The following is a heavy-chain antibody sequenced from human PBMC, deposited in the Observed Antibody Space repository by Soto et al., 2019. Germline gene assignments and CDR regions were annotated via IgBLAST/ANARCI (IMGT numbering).Heavy chain of an antibody. V-gene: IGHV3-33*01. CDR2: IWYDGSNK. CDR3: ARDLAYSGSYSVY. D-gene: IGHD1-26*01. J-gene: IGHJ4*02. Sequence: GGSLRLSCAASGFTFSSYGMHWVRQAPGKGLEWVAVIWYDGSNKYYADSVKGRFTISRDNSKNTLYLQMNSLRAEDTAVYYCARDLAYSGSYSVYWGQGTLVTVSS. CDR1: GFTFSSYG.